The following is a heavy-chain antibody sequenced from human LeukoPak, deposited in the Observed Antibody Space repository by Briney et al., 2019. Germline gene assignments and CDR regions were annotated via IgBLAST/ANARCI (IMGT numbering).Heavy chain of an antibody. Sequence: GGSLRLSCAASGFTFSSYSMNWVRQAPGKGLEWVSYISSSSSTIYYADSVKGRFTISRDNAKNSLYLQMNSLRAEDTAVYYCATPEYYYDSSGYYVENFFDYWGQGTLVTVSS. J-gene: IGHJ4*02. V-gene: IGHV3-48*01. CDR2: ISSSSSTI. D-gene: IGHD3-22*01. CDR3: ATPEYYYDSSGYYVENFFDY. CDR1: GFTFSSYS.